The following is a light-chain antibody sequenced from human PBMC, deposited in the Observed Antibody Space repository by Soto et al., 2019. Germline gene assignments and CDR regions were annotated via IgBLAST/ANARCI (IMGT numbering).Light chain of an antibody. CDR3: QQTDSFPRT. Sequence: EIVMTQSPLSLSANPGQPASISCQSSQTILHSNGKTYLYWYVQKSGQPPKXMIYEVSNRFSGVSERFSGSRSGTDFALTISSLQRDDVATYYCQQTDSFPRTFGQGTKVDIK. CDR1: QTILHSNGKTY. V-gene: IGKV2D-29*01. J-gene: IGKJ1*01. CDR2: EVS.